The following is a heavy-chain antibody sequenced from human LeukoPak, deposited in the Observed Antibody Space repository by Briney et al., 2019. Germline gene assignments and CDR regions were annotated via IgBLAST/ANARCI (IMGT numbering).Heavy chain of an antibody. CDR1: GFTFSSYS. D-gene: IGHD5-18*01. Sequence: PGGSLRLSCAASGFTFSSYSMNWVRQAPGKGLEWVSYISSSSSTMYYADSVKGRFTISRDNAKNSLYLQMNSLRAEDTAVYYCARLWQVAYWGQGTLVTVSS. J-gene: IGHJ4*02. V-gene: IGHV3-48*01. CDR3: ARLWQVAY. CDR2: ISSSSSTM.